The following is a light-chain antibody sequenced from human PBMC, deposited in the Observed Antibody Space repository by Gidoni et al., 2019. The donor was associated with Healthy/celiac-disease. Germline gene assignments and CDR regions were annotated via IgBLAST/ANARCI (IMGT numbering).Light chain of an antibody. V-gene: IGLV3-21*02. CDR3: KVWILTTYQMM. CDR1: NIGSKS. J-gene: IGLJ3*02. CDR2: DDD. Sequence: SYVLTQPPSVSVAPGQTAIITCGGNNIGSKSVHWYQQKPGQAPVLVVYDDDDRPSEIPERFSGANSGNTATLTSSRVEVGDEADYYCKVWILTTYQMMFGGGTRLTVL.